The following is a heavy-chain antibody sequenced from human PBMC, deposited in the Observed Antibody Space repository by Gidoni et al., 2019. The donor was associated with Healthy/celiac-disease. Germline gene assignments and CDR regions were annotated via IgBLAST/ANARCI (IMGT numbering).Heavy chain of an antibody. J-gene: IGHJ3*02. V-gene: IGHV1-69*01. CDR1: GGTFRSYA. CDR2: IIPIFGTA. Sequence: QVQLVQSGAEVKKPGSSVKVSCKASGGTFRSYAISWVRQAPGQGLEWMGGIIPIFGTANYAQKFQGRVTITADESTSTAYMELSSLRSEDTAVYYCARDPYDSSGYSLGAFDIWGQGTMVTVSS. CDR3: ARDPYDSSGYSLGAFDI. D-gene: IGHD3-22*01.